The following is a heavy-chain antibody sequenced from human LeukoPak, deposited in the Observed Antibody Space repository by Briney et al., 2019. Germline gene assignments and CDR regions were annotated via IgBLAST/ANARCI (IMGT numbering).Heavy chain of an antibody. D-gene: IGHD4-17*01. CDR2: IKEDGSEE. Sequence: PGGSLRLSCAASGFTFSIYWMSWVRQAPGKGLEWVANIKEDGSEEHYVDSVKGRFTVSRDSAKNSLYLQMNSLRAEDTAVYYCARQSTVTTSAYYYYYGMDVWGQGTTVTVSS. CDR3: ARQSTVTTSAYYYYYGMDV. CDR1: GFTFSIYW. V-gene: IGHV3-7*01. J-gene: IGHJ6*02.